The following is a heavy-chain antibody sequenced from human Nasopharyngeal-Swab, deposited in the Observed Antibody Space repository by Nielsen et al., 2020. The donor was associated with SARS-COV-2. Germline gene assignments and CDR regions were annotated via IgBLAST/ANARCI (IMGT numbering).Heavy chain of an antibody. CDR1: GFTFSSYA. CDR3: TTDLCSSTSCYGPFYYYYYGMDV. CDR2: IKSKTDGGTT. J-gene: IGHJ6*02. V-gene: IGHV3-15*01. D-gene: IGHD2-2*01. Sequence: GGSLRLSCAASGFTFSSYAMSWVRQAPGKGLEWVGRIKSKTDGGTTDYAAPVKGRFTISRDDSKNTLYLQMNSLKTEDTAVYYCTTDLCSSTSCYGPFYYYYYGMDVWGQGTTVTVSS.